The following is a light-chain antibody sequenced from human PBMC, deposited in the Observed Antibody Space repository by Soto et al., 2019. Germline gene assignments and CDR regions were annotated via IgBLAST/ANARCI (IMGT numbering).Light chain of an antibody. Sequence: ERVMTQSPATLSVSPGESATLSCRAGQSISSDLAWYQQKPGQAPRLLIYDSSTRATGIPARFSGSGSGTEFTLTISSLQSEDFAVYYCQQYNIWTLTFGGGTKVEIK. J-gene: IGKJ4*01. V-gene: IGKV3-15*01. CDR1: QSISSD. CDR3: QQYNIWTLT. CDR2: DSS.